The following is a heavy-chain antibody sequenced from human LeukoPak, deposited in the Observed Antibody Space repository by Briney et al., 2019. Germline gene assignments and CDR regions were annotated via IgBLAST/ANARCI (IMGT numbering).Heavy chain of an antibody. CDR2: ISAYNGNT. J-gene: IGHJ4*02. Sequence: SVKVSCKASDYTFTSYGISWVRQAPAQGLEWMGWISAYNGNTNYAQKHQGRVTMTTDTSTSTAYIELRSLRSDDTAVYYCARDLAQYSSSWYGNDYWGQGTLVTVSS. CDR3: ARDLAQYSSSWYGNDY. V-gene: IGHV1-18*01. D-gene: IGHD6-13*01. CDR1: DYTFTSYG.